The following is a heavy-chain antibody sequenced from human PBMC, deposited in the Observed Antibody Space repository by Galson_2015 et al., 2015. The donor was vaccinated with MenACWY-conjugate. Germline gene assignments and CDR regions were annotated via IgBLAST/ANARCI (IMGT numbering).Heavy chain of an antibody. V-gene: IGHV5-51*01. CDR3: ARRRSSTSGGHWFDP. D-gene: IGHD2-2*01. J-gene: IGHJ5*02. CDR2: IYPRDSET. CDR1: GYDFTTYW. Sequence: QSGAEVKKPGESLKISCKGSGYDFTTYWIVWVRQMPGKGPEWMGIIYPRDSETTYSPTFQGQVTISADKSISAASVQWSSLKPSDTAIYYCARRRSSTSGGHWFDPWGQGTLVTVSS.